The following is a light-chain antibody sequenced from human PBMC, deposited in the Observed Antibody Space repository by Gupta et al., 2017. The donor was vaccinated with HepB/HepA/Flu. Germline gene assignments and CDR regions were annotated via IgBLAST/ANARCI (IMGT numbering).Light chain of an antibody. J-gene: IGKJ2*01. Sequence: EIVLTQSPASQSVTLKEKLTNTGRASMSIGSVLQWYQQKPGPSPKVLVNYASQSFSGVHSRFSGSGSGTDFTLTINGEEAEDAATYYCHQSSGLPYTFGQGTKLEIK. CDR3: HQSSGLPYT. CDR2: YAS. V-gene: IGKV6-21*01. CDR1: MSIGSV.